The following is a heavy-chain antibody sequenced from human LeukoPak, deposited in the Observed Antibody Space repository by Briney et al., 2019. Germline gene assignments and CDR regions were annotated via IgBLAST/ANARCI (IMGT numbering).Heavy chain of an antibody. CDR1: GGTFSSYA. J-gene: IGHJ5*02. Sequence: SVKVSCKASGGTFSSYAISWVRQAPGQGLEWMGGIIPIFGTANYAQKFQGRVTITADESTSTAYMELSSLRSEDTAVYYCAKYSSGWYPNWFDPWSQGTLVTVSS. V-gene: IGHV1-69*01. CDR3: AKYSSGWYPNWFDP. D-gene: IGHD6-19*01. CDR2: IIPIFGTA.